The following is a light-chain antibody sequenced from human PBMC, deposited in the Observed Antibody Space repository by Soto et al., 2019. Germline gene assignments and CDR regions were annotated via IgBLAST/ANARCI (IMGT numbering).Light chain of an antibody. V-gene: IGLV1-44*01. CDR2: ENN. CDR1: GSNIGRDP. Sequence: QRVTISWSGSGSNIGRDPVNWYQQVLGTAAKLLIYENNHRPSGVPHGFSGSKSGTSASLVISGPQSEDVADCFCADRYGSLNGFVLGTGTKVTV. CDR3: ADRYGSLNGFV. J-gene: IGLJ1*01.